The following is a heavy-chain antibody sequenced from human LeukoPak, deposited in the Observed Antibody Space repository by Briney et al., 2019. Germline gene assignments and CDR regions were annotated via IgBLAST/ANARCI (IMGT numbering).Heavy chain of an antibody. V-gene: IGHV1-2*06. CDR3: ARVEAHYYDSSGWGNLDY. CDR1: GYTFTGYY. J-gene: IGHJ4*02. D-gene: IGHD3-22*01. Sequence: ASVKVSCKASGYTFTGYYMHWVRQAPGQGLEWMGRINPNSGGTNYAQKFQGRVTMTRDTSISTAYMELSRLRSDDTAVYYCARVEAHYYDSSGWGNLDYWGQGTLVTVSP. CDR2: INPNSGGT.